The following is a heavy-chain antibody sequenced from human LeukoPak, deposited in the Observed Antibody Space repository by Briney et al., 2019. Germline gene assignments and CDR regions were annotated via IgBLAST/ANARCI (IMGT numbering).Heavy chain of an antibody. CDR2: VNPNSANT. V-gene: IGHV1-8*01. J-gene: IGHJ4*02. CDR1: GYTFTSYD. D-gene: IGHD3-22*01. CDR3: ARVYCDSSGYYVQGFDY. Sequence: GASVKVSCTASGYTFTSYDINWVRQATGQGLEWVGWVNPNSANTGYAQKFQGRVTMTMNPAISTAYMELSSLRSEDTAVYYCARVYCDSSGYYVQGFDYWGQGTLVTVSS.